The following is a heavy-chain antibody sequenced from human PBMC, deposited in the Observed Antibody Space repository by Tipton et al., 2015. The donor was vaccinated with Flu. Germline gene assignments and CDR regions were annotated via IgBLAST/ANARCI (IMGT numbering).Heavy chain of an antibody. CDR1: GFTFSSYA. Sequence: QVQLVQSGGGVVQPGRSLRLSCAASGFTFSSYAMHWVRQAPGKGLEWVAGIWYDGSNKYYADSVKGRFTISRDNSKNTLYLQMNSLRAEDTAVYYCARGYDILTDGGGYSDYWGQGTLVTVSS. J-gene: IGHJ4*02. CDR3: ARGYDILTDGGGYSDY. D-gene: IGHD3-9*01. CDR2: IWYDGSNK. V-gene: IGHV3-33*01.